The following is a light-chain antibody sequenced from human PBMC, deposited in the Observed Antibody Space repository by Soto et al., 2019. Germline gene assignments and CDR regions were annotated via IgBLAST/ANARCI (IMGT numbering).Light chain of an antibody. CDR2: GAS. V-gene: IGKV3-15*01. CDR3: QQYNNWPPDRT. Sequence: EIVMTQSPATLSVSPGERATLSCRASRTVGSNLAWYQQKLGQAPRLLIYGASTRATGIPARVSGSGSGTEVTLTIRSLRSVDFATSFCQQYNNWPPDRTFGRGTRVEIK. J-gene: IGKJ4*02. CDR1: RTVGSN.